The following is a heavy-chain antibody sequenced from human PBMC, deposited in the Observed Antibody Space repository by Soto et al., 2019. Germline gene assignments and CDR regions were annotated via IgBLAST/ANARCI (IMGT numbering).Heavy chain of an antibody. Sequence: QVQLVQSGAEVKKPGASVKVSCKASGYTFTSYGISWVRQAPGQGLEWMGWISAYNGNTNYAQKLQGRVTITTDTSTSTAYMELRSLRSDDTAVYYCARDPCSNKGWLGMAKDYWGQGTLVTVSS. CDR2: ISAYNGNT. CDR1: GYTFTSYG. J-gene: IGHJ4*02. CDR3: ARDPCSNKGWLGMAKDY. D-gene: IGHD6-19*01. V-gene: IGHV1-18*01.